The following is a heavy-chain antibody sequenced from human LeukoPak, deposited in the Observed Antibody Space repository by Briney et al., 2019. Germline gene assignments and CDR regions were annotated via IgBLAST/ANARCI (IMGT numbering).Heavy chain of an antibody. V-gene: IGHV3-21*01. Sequence: KAGGSLRLSCAASGFTFSSYSMNWVRQAPGKGLEWVSSISSNSSYIYYADSVKGRFTISGDNAKNSLYLQMNSLRAEDTAVYYCARDGGYSSSLGDYYYYYYMDVWGKGTTVTVSS. D-gene: IGHD3-22*01. CDR1: GFTFSSYS. CDR3: ARDGGYSSSLGDYYYYYYMDV. CDR2: ISSNSSYI. J-gene: IGHJ6*03.